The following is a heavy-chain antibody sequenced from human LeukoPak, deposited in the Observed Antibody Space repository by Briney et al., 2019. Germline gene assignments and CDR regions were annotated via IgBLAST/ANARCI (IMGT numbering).Heavy chain of an antibody. D-gene: IGHD3-9*01. V-gene: IGHV4-39*01. CDR3: ARHLLREALTSPHFDY. CDR1: VGPMSTRSYH. Sequence: PSETLSLTCAVSVGPMSTRSYHWHWIRQSPGKGLEWIGSIFYSGTTYYNPSFTSRLTMSVDTSKNQFSLKLNSVTAADTALFFSARHLLREALTSPHFDYWGQGTLVTVSS. J-gene: IGHJ4*02. CDR2: IFYSGTT.